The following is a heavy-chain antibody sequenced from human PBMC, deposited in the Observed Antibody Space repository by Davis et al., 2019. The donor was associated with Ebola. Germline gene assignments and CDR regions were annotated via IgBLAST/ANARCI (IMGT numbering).Heavy chain of an antibody. Sequence: SVKVSCKASGGTFSSYAISWVRQAPGQGLEWMGGIIPIFGTANYAQKFQGRVTITADESTSTAYMELSSLRAEDTAVYYCARDLYRGGDSPTMDVWGQGTTVTVSS. CDR3: ARDLYRGGDSPTMDV. V-gene: IGHV1-69*13. J-gene: IGHJ6*02. CDR2: IIPIFGTA. D-gene: IGHD1-26*01. CDR1: GGTFSSYA.